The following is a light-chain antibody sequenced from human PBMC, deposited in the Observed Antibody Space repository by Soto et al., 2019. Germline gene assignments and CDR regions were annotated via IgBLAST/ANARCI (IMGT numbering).Light chain of an antibody. CDR1: QSVSSSY. Sequence: EIVLTQSPGTLSLSPGERATLSCRTSQSVSSSYLAWYQQRPCQAPRLLIYGASSRATGIPDRFSSSGSGTDFTLTINRLEPEDFAVYFCQQYGSSPLYTFGQGTKLEIK. V-gene: IGKV3-20*01. CDR2: GAS. CDR3: QQYGSSPLYT. J-gene: IGKJ2*01.